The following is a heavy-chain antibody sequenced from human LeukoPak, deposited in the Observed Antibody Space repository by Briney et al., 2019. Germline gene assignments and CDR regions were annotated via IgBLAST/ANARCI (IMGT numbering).Heavy chain of an antibody. D-gene: IGHD1-26*01. V-gene: IGHV4-4*07. CDR1: GGSISSYY. CDR2: ICTSGST. Sequence: SETLSLTCTVSGGSISSYYWSWIRQPAGKGLEWIGRICTSGSTNYNASLKSRVSMSVDTSKNQFSLKLSSVTAADTAVFYGARENSGSYREFDYWGQGTLVTVSS. J-gene: IGHJ4*02. CDR3: ARENSGSYREFDY.